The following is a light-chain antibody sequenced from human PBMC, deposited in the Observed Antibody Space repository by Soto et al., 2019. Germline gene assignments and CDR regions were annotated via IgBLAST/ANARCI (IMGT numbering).Light chain of an antibody. V-gene: IGLV2-14*01. CDR3: SSYSSTTTLYV. Sequence: QSALTQPASVSGSPGQSITISCTGTSTDVGRYNYVSWYQQHPGKAPKLMIYAVSNRPLGVSNRFSGSKSGNTASLTISGLQAGDEADYYCSSYSSTTTLYVFGTGPKVTVL. CDR2: AVS. CDR1: STDVGRYNY. J-gene: IGLJ1*01.